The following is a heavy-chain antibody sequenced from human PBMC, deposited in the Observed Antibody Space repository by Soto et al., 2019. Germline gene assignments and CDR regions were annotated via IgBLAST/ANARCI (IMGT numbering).Heavy chain of an antibody. J-gene: IGHJ6*02. CDR2: IIPIFGTP. D-gene: IGHD3-3*01. CDR3: AGGVWRGYSEYYYGMDV. Sequence: QVQLVQFGAEMKKPGSSVTVSCKVFGGTFISYSFSWVRQAPGQGPEWMGGIIPIFGTPNYAQKFQGRVTITADGSTSTAYMELSSLRSGDTAVYYCAGGVWRGYSEYYYGMDVWGQGTTVTVSS. CDR1: GGTFISYS. V-gene: IGHV1-69*01.